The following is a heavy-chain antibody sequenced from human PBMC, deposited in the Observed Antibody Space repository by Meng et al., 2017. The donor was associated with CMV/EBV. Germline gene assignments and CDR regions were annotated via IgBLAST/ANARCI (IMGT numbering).Heavy chain of an antibody. J-gene: IGHJ4*02. CDR3: ARGRGFWSGKPTPSFDY. CDR1: GGSFSGYY. D-gene: IGHD3-3*01. CDR2: INPSGST. Sequence: GSLRLSCAVYGGSFSGYYWSWIRQPPGKGLEWIGGINPSGSTNYNPSLKSRVTISVDTSKNQFSLKLSSVTAADTAVYYCARGRGFWSGKPTPSFDYWGQGTLVTVSS. V-gene: IGHV4-34*01.